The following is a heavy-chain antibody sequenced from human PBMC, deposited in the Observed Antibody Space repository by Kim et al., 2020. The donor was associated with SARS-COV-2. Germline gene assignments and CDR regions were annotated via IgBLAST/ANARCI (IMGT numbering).Heavy chain of an antibody. D-gene: IGHD6-19*01. J-gene: IGHJ2*01. Sequence: GRFTISRDNSNNTLYLQMNSLGAEDTAVYYCARTPRGSGWYVMEYWYFDLWGRGTLVTVSS. V-gene: IGHV3-30*07. CDR3: ARTPRGSGWYVMEYWYFDL.